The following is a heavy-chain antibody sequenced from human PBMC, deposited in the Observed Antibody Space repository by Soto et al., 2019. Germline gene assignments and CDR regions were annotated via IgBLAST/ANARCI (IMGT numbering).Heavy chain of an antibody. D-gene: IGHD2-8*01. CDR1: GYSFTRYG. Sequence: SVKVSCTACGYSFTRYGISWVRQAPEQGLEWMGWISGYNGDTNYAQKFQDRVSMTIDTSTGTAYMELRSLTSDDTAIYYCAKNGQPPYYYYGLDVWGQGTKVTVS. CDR3: AKNGQPPYYYYGLDV. CDR2: ISGYNGDT. J-gene: IGHJ6*02. V-gene: IGHV1-18*01.